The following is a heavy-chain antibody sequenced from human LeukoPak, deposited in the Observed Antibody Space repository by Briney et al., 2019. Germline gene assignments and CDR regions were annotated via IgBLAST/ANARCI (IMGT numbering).Heavy chain of an antibody. J-gene: IGHJ6*03. CDR1: GYTFTGYY. CDR3: ARGDYDILTGSDYYYMDV. Sequence: ASVKVSCKASGYTFTGYYMHWVRQAPGQGLEWMGWINPNSGGTNYAQKFQGRVTMIRDTSISTAYMELSRLRSNDTAVYYCARGDYDILTGSDYYYMDVWGKGTTVTVSS. V-gene: IGHV1-2*02. CDR2: INPNSGGT. D-gene: IGHD3-9*01.